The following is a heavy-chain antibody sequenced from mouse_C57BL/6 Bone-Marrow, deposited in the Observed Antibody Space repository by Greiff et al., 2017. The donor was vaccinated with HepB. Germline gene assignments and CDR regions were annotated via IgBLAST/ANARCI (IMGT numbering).Heavy chain of an antibody. J-gene: IGHJ3*01. CDR3: ARGRYLAGFAY. Sequence: VQLQQSGPELVKPGASVKMSCKASGYTFTDYNMHWVKQSHEKSLEWIGYINPNNGGTSYNQKFQGKATLTVNKSSSTAYMELRSLTSEDSAVYYCARGRYLAGFAYWGQGTRVTVSA. CDR1: GYTFTDYN. CDR2: INPNNGGT. V-gene: IGHV1-22*01.